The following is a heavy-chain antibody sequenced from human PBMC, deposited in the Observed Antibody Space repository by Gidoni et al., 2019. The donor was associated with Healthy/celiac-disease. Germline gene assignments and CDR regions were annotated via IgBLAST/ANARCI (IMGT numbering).Heavy chain of an antibody. J-gene: IGHJ4*02. CDR3: AKDHRRFLEWLLPEYYFDY. D-gene: IGHD3-3*01. Sequence: QVQLVESGGGVVQPGRSLRLSCAASGFTFSSYGMHWVRQAPGKGLEWVAVISYDGSNKYYADSVKGRFTISRDNSKNTLYLQMNSLRAEDTAVYYCAKDHRRFLEWLLPEYYFDYWGQGTLVTVSS. V-gene: IGHV3-30*18. CDR1: GFTFSSYG. CDR2: ISYDGSNK.